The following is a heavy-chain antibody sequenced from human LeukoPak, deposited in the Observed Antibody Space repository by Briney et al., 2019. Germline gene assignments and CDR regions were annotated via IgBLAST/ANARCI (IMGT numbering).Heavy chain of an antibody. V-gene: IGHV3-74*01. Sequence: GGSLRLSCAASGFTFSSYAMHWVRQAPGKGLVCVSRINSDGSGTTYADSVKGRFTISRDNVKNTLYLQMNSLRAEDTAVYYCARVLDLGAFDPWGQGTLVTVSS. J-gene: IGHJ5*02. CDR1: GFTFSSYA. D-gene: IGHD2-2*02. CDR2: INSDGSGT. CDR3: ARVLDLGAFDP.